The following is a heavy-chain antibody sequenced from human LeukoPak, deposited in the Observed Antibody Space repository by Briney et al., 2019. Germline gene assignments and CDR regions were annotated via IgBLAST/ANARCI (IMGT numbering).Heavy chain of an antibody. J-gene: IGHJ4*02. CDR2: IYYSGST. CDR1: GGSISSYY. D-gene: IGHD5-12*01. CDR3: ASSLGYSGYDYGFVH. V-gene: IGHV4-59*01. Sequence: KSSETLSLTCTVSGGSISSYYWSWIRQPPGKGLEWIGYIYYSGSTNYNPSLKSRVTISVDTSKNQFSLKLSSVTAADTAVYYCASSLGYSGYDYGFVHWGQGTLVTVSS.